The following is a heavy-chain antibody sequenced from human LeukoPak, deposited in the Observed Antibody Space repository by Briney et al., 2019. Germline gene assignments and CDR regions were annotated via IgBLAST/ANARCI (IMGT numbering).Heavy chain of an antibody. CDR1: GGTFSSYA. CDR2: IIPILGIA. J-gene: IGHJ4*02. V-gene: IGHV1-69*04. Sequence: ASVKVSCTASGGTFSSYAISWVRQAPGQGLEWMGRIIPILGIANYAQKFQGRVTITADKSTSTAYMGLSSLRSEDTAVYYCAGTPNFDWLLTHDYWGQGTLVTVSS. D-gene: IGHD3-9*01. CDR3: AGTPNFDWLLTHDY.